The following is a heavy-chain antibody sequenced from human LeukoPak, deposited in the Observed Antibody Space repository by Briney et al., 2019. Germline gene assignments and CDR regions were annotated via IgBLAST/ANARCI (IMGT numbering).Heavy chain of an antibody. J-gene: IGHJ4*02. D-gene: IGHD6-19*01. CDR2: ISSSSSYV. V-gene: IGHV3-21*01. CDR1: GFTFSSYS. Sequence: GGSLRLSCAASGFTFSSYSMNWVRQAPGKGLEWVSSISSSSSYVYYADSVKGRFTISRDNAKNSLYLQMNSLRAEDTAVYYCALKAVAGPWGYWGQGTLVTVSS. CDR3: ALKAVAGPWGY.